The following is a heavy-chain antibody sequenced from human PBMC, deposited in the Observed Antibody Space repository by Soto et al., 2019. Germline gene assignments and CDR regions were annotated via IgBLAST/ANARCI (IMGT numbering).Heavy chain of an antibody. Sequence: QVRLVESGGGVVQPGRSLRLSCTASGFSFSSYAMYWFRQPPGKGLEWVAVISHDGINKHYADSVKGRVTVSRDNSNHSLNLQLNSLRGDDTAMYYCARDMYSSYYRVKWFEPWGQRTLVTVSS. D-gene: IGHD6-19*01. CDR2: ISHDGINK. CDR3: ARDMYSSYYRVKWFEP. CDR1: GFSFSSYA. V-gene: IGHV3-30-3*01. J-gene: IGHJ5*02.